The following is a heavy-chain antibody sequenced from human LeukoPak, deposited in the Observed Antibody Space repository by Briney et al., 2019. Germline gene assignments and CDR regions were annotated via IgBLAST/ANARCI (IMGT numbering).Heavy chain of an antibody. D-gene: IGHD5-12*01. J-gene: IGHJ4*02. Sequence: PSETLSLTCTVSGGSISSYYWSWIRQPPGKGLEWIGYIYYSGSTNYNPSLKSRVTTSVDTSKNQFSLKLSSVTAADTAVYYCARLGEDSGYDYWGQGTLVTVSS. CDR1: GGSISSYY. CDR3: ARLGEDSGYDY. CDR2: IYYSGST. V-gene: IGHV4-59*08.